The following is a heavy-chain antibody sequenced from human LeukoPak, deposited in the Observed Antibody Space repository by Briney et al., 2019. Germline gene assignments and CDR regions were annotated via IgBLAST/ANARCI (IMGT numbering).Heavy chain of an antibody. CDR3: ARIQGWFDP. CDR2: IYYSGST. Sequence: SETLSLTCAVYGGSFSGYYWSWIRQPPGKGLEWIGSIYYSGSTYYNPSLKSRVTISVDTSKNQFSLKLSSVTAADTAVYYCARIQGWFDPWGQGTLVTVSS. V-gene: IGHV4-34*01. J-gene: IGHJ5*02. CDR1: GGSFSGYY.